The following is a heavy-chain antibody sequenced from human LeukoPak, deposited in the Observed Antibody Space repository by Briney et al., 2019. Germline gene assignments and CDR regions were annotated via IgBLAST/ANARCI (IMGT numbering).Heavy chain of an antibody. V-gene: IGHV3-53*01. CDR2: IYSGGTT. CDR3: ARDYGGSSYFDY. D-gene: IGHD1-26*01. Sequence: PGGSLRLSCAASGFTVSSNYMSWVRQAPGKGLEWVSIIYSGGTTYYADSVKGRFTISRDNSKNTLYLQMNSLRAEDTAMYYCARDYGGSSYFDYWGQGTLVTVSS. CDR1: GFTVSSNY. J-gene: IGHJ4*02.